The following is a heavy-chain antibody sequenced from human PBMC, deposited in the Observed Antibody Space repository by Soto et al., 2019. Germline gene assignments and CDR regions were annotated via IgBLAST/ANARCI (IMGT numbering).Heavy chain of an antibody. CDR3: ARSLPGTYGAFDL. CDR2: ISGDGSST. Sequence: PGGSLRLSCAASGFTFRTYGMTWVRQSPGKGLVWVSRISGDGSSTNYADSVKGRFTISRDNAKNTVYLQIDSLRAEDTAVYYCARSLPGTYGAFDLWGQGTMVTVSS. V-gene: IGHV3-74*01. J-gene: IGHJ3*01. D-gene: IGHD1-7*01. CDR1: GFTFRTYG.